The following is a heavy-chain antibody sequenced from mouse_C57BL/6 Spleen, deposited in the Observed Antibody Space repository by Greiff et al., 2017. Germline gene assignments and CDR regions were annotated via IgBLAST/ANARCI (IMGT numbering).Heavy chain of an antibody. CDR2: IYPGDGDT. CDR1: GYAFSSYW. D-gene: IGHD2-3*01. V-gene: IGHV1-80*01. J-gene: IGHJ2*01. CDR3: ARSGDGSHFDY. Sequence: LQESGASVKISCKASGYAFSSYWLNLVKQRPGKGLEWLGQIYPGDGDTNYNGKFKGKATLTADKSSSTAYMQLSSLTSEDSAVFFCARSGDGSHFDYWGQGTTLTVSS.